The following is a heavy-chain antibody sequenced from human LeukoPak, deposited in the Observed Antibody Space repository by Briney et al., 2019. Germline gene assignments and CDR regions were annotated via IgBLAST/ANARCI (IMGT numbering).Heavy chain of an antibody. V-gene: IGHV3-23*01. D-gene: IGHD3-9*01. Sequence: GGSLRLSCAASGFTFSSYAMSWVRQAPGKGLEWVSAISGSGGSTYYADSVKGRFSISRDNSKNTLYLQMNSLRAEDTAVYYCAKWGDYDILTGYYVSDFWGQGTLVTVSS. CDR1: GFTFSSYA. CDR2: ISGSGGST. J-gene: IGHJ4*02. CDR3: AKWGDYDILTGYYVSDF.